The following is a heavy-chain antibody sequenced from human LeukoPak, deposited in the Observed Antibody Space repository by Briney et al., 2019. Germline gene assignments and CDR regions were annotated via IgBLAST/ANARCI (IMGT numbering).Heavy chain of an antibody. CDR3: ARDPGFNPPNYGSGRPSHAFDI. Sequence: PSQTLSLTCTVSGGSISSGGYYWSWIRQPPGKGLEWIGYIYYSGSTYYNPSLKSRVTISVDTSKNQFSLKLSSVTAADTAVYYCARDPGFNPPNYGSGRPSHAFDICGQGTMVTVSS. V-gene: IGHV4-31*03. CDR2: IYYSGST. J-gene: IGHJ3*02. D-gene: IGHD3-10*01. CDR1: GGSISSGGYY.